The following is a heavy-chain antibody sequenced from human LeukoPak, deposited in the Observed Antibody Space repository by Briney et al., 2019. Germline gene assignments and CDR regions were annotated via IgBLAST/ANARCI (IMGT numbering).Heavy chain of an antibody. CDR3: ARVTRETPDY. J-gene: IGHJ4*02. D-gene: IGHD3-16*01. V-gene: IGHV4-34*01. CDR2: INHSGST. Sequence: KPSETLSLTCAVYGGSFSGYYWSWIRQPPGKGLEWIGEINHSGSTNYNPSLKSRVTISVDTSKNQFSLKLSSVTAADTAVYYCARVTRETPDYWGQGTLVTVSS. CDR1: GGSFSGYY.